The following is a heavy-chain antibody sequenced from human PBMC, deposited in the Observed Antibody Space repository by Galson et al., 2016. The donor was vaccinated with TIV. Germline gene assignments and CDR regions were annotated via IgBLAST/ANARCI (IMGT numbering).Heavy chain of an antibody. J-gene: IGHJ3*01. CDR1: GYSFTGYF. V-gene: IGHV1-2*02. CDR3: ARSDSYYKYALDV. CDR2: INPKTGAT. Sequence: SVKVSCKASGYSFTGYFMHWVRQAPGQGLEWMGWINPKTGATTYAQESQGRITMTRDTSASTVYMDLNRLQSDDTAVYYCARSDSYYKYALDVWGQGTTVTVSS. D-gene: IGHD3-10*01.